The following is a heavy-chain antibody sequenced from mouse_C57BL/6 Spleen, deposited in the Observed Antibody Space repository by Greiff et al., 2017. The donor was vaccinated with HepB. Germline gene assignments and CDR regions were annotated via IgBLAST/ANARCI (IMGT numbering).Heavy chain of an antibody. D-gene: IGHD2-4*01. CDR1: GYTFTSYW. CDR2: IHPNSGST. J-gene: IGHJ2*01. Sequence: VQLQQSGAELVKPGASVKLSCKASGYTFTSYWMHWVKQRPGQGLEWIGMIHPNSGSTNYNEKFKSKATLTVDKSSSTAYMQLSSLTSEDSAVYDCARGLYYDYDYFDYWGQGTTLTVSS. CDR3: ARGLYYDYDYFDY. V-gene: IGHV1-64*01.